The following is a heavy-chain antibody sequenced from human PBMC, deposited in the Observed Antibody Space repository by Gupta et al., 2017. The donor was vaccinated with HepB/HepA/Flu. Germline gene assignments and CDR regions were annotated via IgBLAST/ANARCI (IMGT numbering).Heavy chain of an antibody. CDR1: GFTFSSRA. Sequence: EVQLLESGGGLVQPGGSLRLSCAASGFTFSSRAMSWVRQAPGQGLEWVSSISVSGDNTYYADSVKGRFTISRDNSKNTLYLQMNSLRAEDTAVYYCAKDLTGTYSDYFDYWGQGTLVTVSS. D-gene: IGHD1-26*01. CDR2: ISVSGDNT. J-gene: IGHJ4*02. CDR3: AKDLTGTYSDYFDY. V-gene: IGHV3-23*01.